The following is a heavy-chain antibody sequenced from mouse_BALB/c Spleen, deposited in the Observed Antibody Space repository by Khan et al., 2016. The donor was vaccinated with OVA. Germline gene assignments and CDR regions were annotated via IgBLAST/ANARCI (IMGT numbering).Heavy chain of an antibody. CDR1: GFNIKDTY. V-gene: IGHV14-3*02. CDR2: IDPANGNT. CDR3: AGINA. Sequence: EVELQESGAELVKPGASVKLSCTASGFNIKDTYMHWVKQRPEQGLEWIGRIDPANGNTKYDPKFQGKATITADTSSNTAYLQLRSLTSEDTAVYYCAGINAWGQGTTLTVSS. J-gene: IGHJ2*01.